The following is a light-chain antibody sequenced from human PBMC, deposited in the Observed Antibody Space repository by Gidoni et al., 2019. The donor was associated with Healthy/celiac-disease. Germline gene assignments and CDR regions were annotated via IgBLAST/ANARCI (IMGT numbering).Light chain of an antibody. CDR1: SSDVGGYNY. CDR2: DVS. CDR3: CSYAGSYTYV. J-gene: IGLJ1*01. Sequence: QSALTQPRSVSGSPGQSVPISCTGTSSDVGGYNYVSWYQQHPGKAPKLMIYDVSKRPSGVPDRFSGSTSGNTASLTISGLQAEDEADYYCCSYAGSYTYVFGTGTKVTV. V-gene: IGLV2-11*01.